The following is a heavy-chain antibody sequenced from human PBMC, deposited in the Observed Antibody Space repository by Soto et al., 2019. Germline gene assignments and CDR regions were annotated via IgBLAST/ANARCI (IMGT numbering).Heavy chain of an antibody. J-gene: IGHJ6*02. CDR2: IYSGGST. CDR1: GFTVSSNY. CDR3: ATNTYYHYYGMDV. Sequence: GGSLRLSCAASGFTVSSNYMSWVRQAPGKGLEWVSVIYSGGSTYYADSVKGRFTISRDNSKNTLYLQMNSLRAEDTAVYYCATNTYYHYYGMDVWGQGTTGTVSS. V-gene: IGHV3-53*01. D-gene: IGHD2-2*02.